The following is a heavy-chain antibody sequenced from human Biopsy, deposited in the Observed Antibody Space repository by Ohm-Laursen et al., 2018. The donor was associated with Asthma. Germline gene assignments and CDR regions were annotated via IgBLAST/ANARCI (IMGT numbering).Heavy chain of an antibody. CDR1: GYTFIGCH. V-gene: IGHV1-2*06. CDR2: INTNSGGT. D-gene: IGHD6-13*01. Sequence: ASVKVSCKASGYTFIGCHIHWMRQAPGQGLEWMGRINTNSGGTNYAQKFQGRVTMTRDTSISTAYMEVSRLRSDDTAVYYCARGQKSAGDRWFDPGGQGTLVTVSS. J-gene: IGHJ5*02. CDR3: ARGQKSAGDRWFDP.